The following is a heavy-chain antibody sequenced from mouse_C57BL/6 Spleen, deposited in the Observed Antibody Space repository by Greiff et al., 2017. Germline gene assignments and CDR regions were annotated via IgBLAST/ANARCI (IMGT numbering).Heavy chain of an antibody. CDR1: GYTFTSYW. D-gene: IGHD2-1*01. CDR3: SSYSGNCEGAMDY. J-gene: IGHJ4*01. Sequence: VQLQQSGTELVKPGASVKLSCKASGYTFTSYWMHWVKQRPGQGLEWIGNINPSNGGTNYNEKFKSKATLTVNKSSSTAYMQLSSLTSEDSAVYYCSSYSGNCEGAMDYWGQGTSVTVSS. V-gene: IGHV1-53*01. CDR2: INPSNGGT.